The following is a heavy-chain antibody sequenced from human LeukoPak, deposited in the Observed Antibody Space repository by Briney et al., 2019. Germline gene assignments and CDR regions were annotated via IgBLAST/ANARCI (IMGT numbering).Heavy chain of an antibody. Sequence: GGSLRLSCAASEFTFSSYWMQWVRQAPGQGLMLVSRINTNGSSTSYADSVKGRFTISRDNAKNTLYLQMNSLRAEDTAVYYCARGGPRRGAYFDYWGQGTLVTVSS. CDR1: EFTFSSYW. CDR2: INTNGSST. V-gene: IGHV3-74*01. J-gene: IGHJ4*02. CDR3: ARGGPRRGAYFDY.